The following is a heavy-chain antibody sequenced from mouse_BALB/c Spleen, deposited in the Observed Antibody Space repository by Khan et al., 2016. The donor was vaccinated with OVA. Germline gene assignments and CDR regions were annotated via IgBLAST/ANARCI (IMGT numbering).Heavy chain of an antibody. CDR3: TRGGYYGKSLFAC. CDR2: IYPGSGST. D-gene: IGHD2-1*01. J-gene: IGHJ3*01. CDR1: GYTFTSYW. V-gene: IGHV1S22*01. Sequence: LQQPGSELVRPGASVKLSCKASGYTFTSYWMHWVKQRHGQGLEWIGNIYPGSGSTNYDEKFKSKGTLTVDTSSSTAYMHLSSLTSDDSAVYYCTRGGYYGKSLFACWGQGTLVTVSA.